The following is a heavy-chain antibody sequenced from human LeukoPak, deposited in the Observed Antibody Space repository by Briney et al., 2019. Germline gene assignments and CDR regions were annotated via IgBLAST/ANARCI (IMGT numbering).Heavy chain of an antibody. Sequence: PGGSLRLSCAASGFTFSSYSMNWVRQAPGKGLEWVSYISSSSTIYYADSVKGRFTISRDNAKNSLYLQMNSLRDEDTAVYYCARDPVDILTGYYPFDYWGQGTLVTVSS. CDR3: ARDPVDILTGYYPFDY. V-gene: IGHV3-48*02. CDR1: GFTFSSYS. D-gene: IGHD3-9*01. CDR2: ISSSSTI. J-gene: IGHJ4*02.